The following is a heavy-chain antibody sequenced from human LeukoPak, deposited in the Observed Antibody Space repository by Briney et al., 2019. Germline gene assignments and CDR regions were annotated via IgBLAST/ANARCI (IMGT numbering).Heavy chain of an antibody. Sequence: SVKVSCKASGGTFSSYAISWVRQAPGQGLEWMGGIIPIFGTANYAQKFQGRVTITADESTSTAYMELSSLRSEDTAVYYCARLLWFGESNWFDPWGQGTLVTVSS. D-gene: IGHD3-10*01. CDR2: IIPIFGTA. CDR3: ARLLWFGESNWFDP. CDR1: GGTFSSYA. V-gene: IGHV1-69*13. J-gene: IGHJ5*02.